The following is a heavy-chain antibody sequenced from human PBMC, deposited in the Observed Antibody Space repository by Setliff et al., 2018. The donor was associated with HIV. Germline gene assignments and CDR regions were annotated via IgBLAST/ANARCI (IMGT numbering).Heavy chain of an antibody. CDR2: ISPSSVYL. CDR1: GLTLGDYG. V-gene: IGHV3-21*04. D-gene: IGHD3-22*01. CDR3: AKGLDYVDSSGYSYFRL. Sequence: GGSLRLSCAASGLTLGDYGMVWVRQAPGKGLEWVSSISPSSVYLNYADSMKGRVTISRDNAKNSLYLQMNSLRAEDTAIYYCAKGLDYVDSSGYSYFRLWGQGTQVTVSS. J-gene: IGHJ4*02.